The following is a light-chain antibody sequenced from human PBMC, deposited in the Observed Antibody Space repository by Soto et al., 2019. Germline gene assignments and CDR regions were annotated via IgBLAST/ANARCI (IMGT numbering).Light chain of an antibody. V-gene: IGLV2-14*01. J-gene: IGLJ3*02. CDR1: SSDIGAYNY. Sequence: QSVLTQPASVSGSPGQSITISCTGTSSDIGAYNYVSWYQQHPGKAPKLIIYEVNNRPSGVSNRFSGSKSGNTASLTISGLKLEDEADYHCSSYTGGSTYWIFGGGTKLTVL. CDR3: SSYTGGSTYWI. CDR2: EVN.